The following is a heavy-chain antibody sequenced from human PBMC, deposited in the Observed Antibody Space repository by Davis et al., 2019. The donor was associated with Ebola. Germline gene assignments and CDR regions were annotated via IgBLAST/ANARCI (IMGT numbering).Heavy chain of an antibody. J-gene: IGHJ4*02. Sequence: GGSLRLSCTGSGYTFTTYCLGWVRQSPGKGLSRLGFIFPDDSDTTYSPTFQGQVSFSADKSISTAYLQWSSLKASDTAMYYCARLDSSEYVYWGRGTLVTVTS. CDR2: IFPDDSDT. CDR1: GYTFTTYC. D-gene: IGHD6-19*01. V-gene: IGHV5-51*01. CDR3: ARLDSSEYVY.